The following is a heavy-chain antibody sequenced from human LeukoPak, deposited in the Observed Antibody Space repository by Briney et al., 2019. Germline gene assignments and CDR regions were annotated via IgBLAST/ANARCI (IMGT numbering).Heavy chain of an antibody. V-gene: IGHV4-4*07. J-gene: IGHJ6*03. Sequence: SETLSLTCTVSGVSITSYYWTWIRQPAGKGLEWIGRIHSSGRTNYNPSLKSRVTMSVDTSKNQFSLKLNSVTAADTAVYYCARDRYYYDSSGYKYMDVWGKGTTVTVSS. CDR3: ARDRYYYDSSGYKYMDV. CDR2: IHSSGRT. D-gene: IGHD3-22*01. CDR1: GVSITSYY.